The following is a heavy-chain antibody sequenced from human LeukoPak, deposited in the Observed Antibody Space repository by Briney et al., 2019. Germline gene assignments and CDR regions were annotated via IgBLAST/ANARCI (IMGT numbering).Heavy chain of an antibody. V-gene: IGHV3-23*01. J-gene: IGHJ4*02. CDR1: GCSFSSYG. CDR2: ISGSGGST. Sequence: GGSLRLSCAASGCSFSSYGMSWVRQAPGKGLEWVSAISGSGGSTYYADSVKGPFTISRDNSKNTLYLQMNSLRAEDTAVYYCARDGYCSGGSCWGDYWGQGTLVTVSS. CDR3: ARDGYCSGGSCWGDY. D-gene: IGHD2-15*01.